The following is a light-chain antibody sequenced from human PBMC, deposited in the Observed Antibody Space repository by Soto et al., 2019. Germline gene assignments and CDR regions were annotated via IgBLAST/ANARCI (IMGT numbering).Light chain of an antibody. Sequence: QSVLTQPASVSGSPGQSITISCTGTSSDVGSYNLVSWYQKHPTKAPKLLIFEGSKRPSGVPNRFSGSKSGNTASLTISGLQAVDEADYYCCSFAGSSTVVFGGGTKLTVL. J-gene: IGLJ2*01. CDR1: SSDVGSYNL. V-gene: IGLV2-23*01. CDR2: EGS. CDR3: CSFAGSSTVV.